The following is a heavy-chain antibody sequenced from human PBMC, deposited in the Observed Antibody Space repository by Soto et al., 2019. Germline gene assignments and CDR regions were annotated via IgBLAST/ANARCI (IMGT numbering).Heavy chain of an antibody. Sequence: QVRLVQSGAEVKEPGDSVRVSCEASGYTFTAYHIHWVRQAPGQGLEWMGWINPKFGDTGYAQDFQGRVSMTSDMYISTVYMELSXLTSDDTAIYYCARNMDYYYGRGSGNGHGVWXXGTTVTVFS. D-gene: IGHD3-10*02. CDR2: INPKFGDT. CDR3: ARNMDYYYGRGSGNGHGV. V-gene: IGHV1-2*02. CDR1: GYTFTAYH. J-gene: IGHJ6*04.